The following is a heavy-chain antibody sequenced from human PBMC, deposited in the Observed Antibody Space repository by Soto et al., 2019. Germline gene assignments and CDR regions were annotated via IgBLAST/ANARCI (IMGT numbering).Heavy chain of an antibody. D-gene: IGHD3-16*01. J-gene: IGHJ6*02. V-gene: IGHV1-69*01. CDR3: ATGGHNDGYNFYHGMDV. CDR1: GGIFTNNA. CDR2: VIPLFDTA. Sequence: QVQVVQSGAEVKKPGSSVKVSCKVSGGIFTNNAISWVRQAPGQGLEWLGGVIPLFDTAYYAQIFRGRLRISADGPTTTAYMELSCLTSADTAVYFCATGGHNDGYNFYHGMDVWGQGTTVTVS.